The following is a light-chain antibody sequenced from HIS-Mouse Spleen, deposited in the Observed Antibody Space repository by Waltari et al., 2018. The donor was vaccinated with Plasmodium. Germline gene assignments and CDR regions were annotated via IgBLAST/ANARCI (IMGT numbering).Light chain of an antibody. CDR3: YSTDSSGNHRV. J-gene: IGLJ3*02. Sequence: SYELTQPPSVSVSPGQTASITCSGDALPTKYAYWYQQKPGQAPVLVIDEDSKRPSGIPERFSGSSSGTMATLTISGAQVEDEADYYCYSTDSSGNHRVFGGGTKLTVL. V-gene: IGLV3-10*01. CDR2: EDS. CDR1: ALPTKY.